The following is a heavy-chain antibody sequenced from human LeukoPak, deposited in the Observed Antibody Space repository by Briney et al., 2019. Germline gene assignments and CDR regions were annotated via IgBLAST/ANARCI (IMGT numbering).Heavy chain of an antibody. CDR3: ARDKSGSYGRKFFDY. J-gene: IGHJ4*02. V-gene: IGHV4-39*07. CDR1: GGSISSSSYY. CDR2: IYYSGST. Sequence: SETLSLTCTVSGGSISSSSYYWGWIRQPPGKGLEWIGSIYYSGSTYYNPSLKSRVTISVDTSKNQFSLKLSSVTAADTAVYYCARDKSGSYGRKFFDYWGQGTLVTVSS. D-gene: IGHD1-26*01.